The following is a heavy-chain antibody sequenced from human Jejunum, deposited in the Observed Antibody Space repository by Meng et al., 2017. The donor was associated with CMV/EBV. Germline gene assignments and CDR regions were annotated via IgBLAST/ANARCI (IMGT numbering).Heavy chain of an antibody. CDR2: INGDGTST. V-gene: IGHV3-74*01. CDR1: GFTFKSDW. D-gene: IGHD3-10*01. Sequence: EIQLGDSGGGFVRPGGLLSLACAASGFTFKSDWMDWVRQVPGKGLVWVSRINGDGTSTAYADSVKGRFTVSRDNAKNTLYLQMNSLRAEDTAVYYCTRDFGGLSLWGQGTLVTVSS. J-gene: IGHJ4*02. CDR3: TRDFGGLSL.